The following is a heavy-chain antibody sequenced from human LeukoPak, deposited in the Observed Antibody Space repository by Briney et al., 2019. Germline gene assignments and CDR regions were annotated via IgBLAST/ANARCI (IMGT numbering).Heavy chain of an antibody. CDR2: ISSSGYST. V-gene: IGHV3-23*01. J-gene: IGHJ4*02. D-gene: IGHD3-9*01. CDR1: GFTFSSYA. CDR3: ARDSGYYDILTGYGRGYLSGPFDY. Sequence: GSLRLSCAASGFTFSSYAMTWVRQAPGKGLEWVSAISSSGYSTYYADSVKGRFTISRDNAKNSLYLQMNSLRAEDTAVYYCARDSGYYDILTGYGRGYLSGPFDYWGQGALVTVSS.